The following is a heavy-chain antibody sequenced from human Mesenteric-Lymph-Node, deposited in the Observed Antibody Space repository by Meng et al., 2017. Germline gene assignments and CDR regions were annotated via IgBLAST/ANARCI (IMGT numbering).Heavy chain of an antibody. CDR1: VGSLSSGDYY. D-gene: IGHD6-6*01. Sequence: QVQLQESGPGLVKHSQTLSPYRILSVGSLSSGDYYWSWIRHPPGKGLVWSGYIYCGGSTSYHPSLTSRVTISVDTSKNRFSLRLSSVTAANTAVYYCARHLDVATSIAGFVYWGQGTLVTVSS. CDR2: IYCGGST. V-gene: IGHV4-30-4*01. CDR3: ARHLDVATSIAGFVY. J-gene: IGHJ4*02.